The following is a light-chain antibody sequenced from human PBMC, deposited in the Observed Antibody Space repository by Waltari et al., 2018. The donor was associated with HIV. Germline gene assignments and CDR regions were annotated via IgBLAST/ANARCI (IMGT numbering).Light chain of an antibody. Sequence: QSALTQPPSASGSPGQSVTISCTGTSSDVGGYKYVSWYQQHPGKAPKRMIYDVSKRPSGVPDRFSGSKSGNPASLTVSGLQAEDEADYYCSSYAGSNNWVVFGGGTKLTVL. CDR1: SSDVGGYKY. CDR2: DVS. V-gene: IGLV2-8*01. CDR3: SSYAGSNNWVV. J-gene: IGLJ2*01.